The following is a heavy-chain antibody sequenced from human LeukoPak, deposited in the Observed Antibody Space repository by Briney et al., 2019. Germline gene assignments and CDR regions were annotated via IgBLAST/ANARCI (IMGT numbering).Heavy chain of an antibody. D-gene: IGHD5-18*01. CDR3: AREQGLSPAIYYYYYMDV. CDR1: GGSISSSGYY. CDR2: MYYSGST. V-gene: IGHV4-39*07. J-gene: IGHJ6*03. Sequence: PSETLSLTCTVSGGSISSSGYYWGWIRQPPGKGLEWIGSMYYSGSTYYNPSLKSRVTISVDTSKNQFSLKLSSVTAADTAVYYCAREQGLSPAIYYYYYMDVWGKGTTVTVSS.